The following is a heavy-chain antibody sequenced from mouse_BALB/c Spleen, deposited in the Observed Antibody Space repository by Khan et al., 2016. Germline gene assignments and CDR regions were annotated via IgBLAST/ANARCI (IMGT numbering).Heavy chain of an antibody. CDR3: SREGLNYDYAMDY. D-gene: IGHD2-1*01. V-gene: IGHV1S137*01. CDR2: ISTYYGDT. CDR1: GYTFTDYA. J-gene: IGHJ4*01. Sequence: QVQLKQSGAELVRPGVSVKISCKGSGYTFTDYAIHWVKQSHAKSLEWIGVISTYYGDTTYNQKFEGKATMTVDKSSSTAYLELARLTSEASAIYYCSREGLNYDYAMDYWGQGTSVTVSA.